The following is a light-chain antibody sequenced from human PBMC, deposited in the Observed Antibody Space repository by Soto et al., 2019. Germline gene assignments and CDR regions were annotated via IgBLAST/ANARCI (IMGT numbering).Light chain of an antibody. J-gene: IGKJ1*01. Sequence: EIVMTQSPATLSVSPGERGTLSCRASQSVISSLVWYQQKPGQAPRLIIYGASSRGTGIPARFSGSGSGTEFTLPISSLQSEDFAVYYCKQYNTWPRTFGQGTKVEMK. CDR1: QSVISS. V-gene: IGKV3D-15*01. CDR3: KQYNTWPRT. CDR2: GAS.